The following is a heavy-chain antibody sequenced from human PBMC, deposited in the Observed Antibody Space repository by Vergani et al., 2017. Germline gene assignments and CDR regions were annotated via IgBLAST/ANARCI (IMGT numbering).Heavy chain of an antibody. Sequence: QVQVVQSGAAVKKSGASVKVSCKTSGYTFSNYYMHWVRQAPGQGLEWMGIINPSGGHTNYAQKFQGRVTMTRDTSTSTVYMELSSLRSEDTAIYYCARGYCGILTCYRYWGQGTLVTVSA. V-gene: IGHV1-46*03. CDR2: INPSGGHT. J-gene: IGHJ4*02. CDR3: ARGYCGILTCYRY. D-gene: IGHD3-9*01. CDR1: GYTFSNYY.